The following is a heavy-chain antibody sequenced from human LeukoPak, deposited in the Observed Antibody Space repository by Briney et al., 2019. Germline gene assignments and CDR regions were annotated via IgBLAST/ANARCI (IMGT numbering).Heavy chain of an antibody. CDR1: GGSISGYY. V-gene: IGHV4-4*07. Sequence: NPSETLSLTCSVSGGSISGYYCNWIRQPPGKGLEWIGRMYTSGTTKYNPSLKSRVTMSVDTSNNQFSLKVSSVTAADTAVYYCARDQGSYYGVDVWGQGTTVTVSS. CDR3: ARDQGSYYGVDV. J-gene: IGHJ6*02. CDR2: MYTSGTT.